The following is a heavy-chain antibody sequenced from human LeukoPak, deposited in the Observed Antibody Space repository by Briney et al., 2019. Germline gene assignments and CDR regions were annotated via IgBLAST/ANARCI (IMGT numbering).Heavy chain of an antibody. D-gene: IGHD3-3*01. CDR3: ARHLGGDRTSGYYNY. CDR1: GYSFTYYF. Sequence: AESLMSSCKASGYSFTYYFIACVRRMPRKGLLWMGIIYPGDYDTRYSPSFQGQVTISADKSINTAYLQWSSLKASDTAMYYCARHLGGDRTSGYYNYWGQGTLVTVSS. J-gene: IGHJ4*02. CDR2: IYPGDYDT. V-gene: IGHV5-51*01.